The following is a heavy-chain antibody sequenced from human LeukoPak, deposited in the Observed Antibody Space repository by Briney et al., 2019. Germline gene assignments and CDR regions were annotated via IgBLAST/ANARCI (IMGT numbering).Heavy chain of an antibody. CDR2: ISSSGSTI. V-gene: IGHV3-48*03. J-gene: IGHJ6*03. CDR3: GRRNYGDHFPSYSYYYMDV. CDR1: GFTFSSYE. Sequence: AGGSLRLSCAASGFTFSSYEMNWVRQAPGKGLEWVSHISSSGSTIYHADSVKGRFTISRDNAKNSLYLQMNSLRAEDTAVYYCGRRNYGDHFPSYSYYYMDVWGKGTTVTVSS. D-gene: IGHD4-17*01.